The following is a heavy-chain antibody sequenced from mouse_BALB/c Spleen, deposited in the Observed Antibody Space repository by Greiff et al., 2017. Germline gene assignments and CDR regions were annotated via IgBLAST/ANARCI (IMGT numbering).Heavy chain of an antibody. CDR3: ARFYGYALYAMDY. J-gene: IGHJ4*01. Sequence: EVQLKESGPSLVKPSQTLSLTCSVTGDSITSGYWNWIRKFPGNKLEYMGYISYSGSTYYNPSLKSRISITRDTSKNQYYLQLNSVTTEDTATYYCARFYGYALYAMDYWGQGTSVTVSS. D-gene: IGHD2-2*01. CDR1: GDSITSGY. V-gene: IGHV3-8*02. CDR2: ISYSGST.